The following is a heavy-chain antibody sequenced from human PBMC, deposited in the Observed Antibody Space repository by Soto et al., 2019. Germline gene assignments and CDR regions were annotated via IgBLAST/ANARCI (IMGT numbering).Heavy chain of an antibody. J-gene: IGHJ4*02. CDR3: ARVTHVEATSY. CDR2: IKQDGGQT. CDR1: GFTFSSNW. D-gene: IGHD1-26*01. Sequence: PGGSLRLSCAASGFTFSSNWMSWVRQAPGKGLEWVANIKQDGGQTNYVDSVKGRFTISRDNAKNSLYLQMNSLRAEDTAVYYCARVTHVEATSYWGQGTLVTVSS. V-gene: IGHV3-7*03.